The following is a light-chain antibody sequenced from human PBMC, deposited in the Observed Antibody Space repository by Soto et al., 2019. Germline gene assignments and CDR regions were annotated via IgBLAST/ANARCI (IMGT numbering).Light chain of an antibody. Sequence: QSALTQPASVSGSPGQSITISCTGTSSDVGSYNLVSWYQQHPGKAPKLMIYEGSKRPSGVPDRFSGSKSGNTASLTISGLQAEDEADYYCCSYAGNLAVFGGGTKLTVL. J-gene: IGLJ2*01. CDR1: SSDVGSYNL. CDR3: CSYAGNLAV. CDR2: EGS. V-gene: IGLV2-23*01.